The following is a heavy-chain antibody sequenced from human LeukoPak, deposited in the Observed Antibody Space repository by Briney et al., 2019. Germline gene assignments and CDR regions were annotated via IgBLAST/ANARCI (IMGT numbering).Heavy chain of an antibody. Sequence: SVKVSCKASGGTFSSYAISWVRHAPGQGLEWMGRIIPIFGTANYAQKFQGRVTITADKSTSTAYMELSSLRSEDTAVYYCARSPYYYDSSGTNWFDPGAREPWSPSPQ. D-gene: IGHD3-22*01. J-gene: IGHJ5*02. CDR2: IIPIFGTA. CDR1: GGTFSSYA. V-gene: IGHV1-69*06. CDR3: ARSPYYYDSSGTNWFDP.